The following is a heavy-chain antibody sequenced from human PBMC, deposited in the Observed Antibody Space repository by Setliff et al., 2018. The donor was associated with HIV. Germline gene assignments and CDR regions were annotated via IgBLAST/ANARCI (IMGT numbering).Heavy chain of an antibody. CDR3: ARGITIFGVDNSDY. CDR1: GGSISPYY. V-gene: IGHV4-59*01. D-gene: IGHD3-3*01. CDR2: ISDSGDT. Sequence: SETLSLTCTVSGGSISPYYWSWIRQPPGKGLEWIAWISDSGDTNYIPSLKSRVTMSLDTSKNQFSLNLNSVTAADTAVYYCARGITIFGVDNSDYWGQGTLVTVSS. J-gene: IGHJ4*02.